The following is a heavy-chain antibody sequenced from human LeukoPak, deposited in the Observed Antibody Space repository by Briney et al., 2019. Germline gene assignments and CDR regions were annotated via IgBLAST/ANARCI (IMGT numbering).Heavy chain of an antibody. D-gene: IGHD2/OR15-2a*01. V-gene: IGHV3-23*01. J-gene: IGHJ4*02. CDR3: AKVVPGGTAYFPHY. CDR2: ISGAGGGT. Sequence: GESLSLSCAASGLTLTNYAMSWVRQPPGMAREWVSAISGAGGGTYYADSVEGRLTSPRDTSENPPYLQMNSRMTQDTAVHFCAKVVPGGTAYFPHYWGEGTLGTVSS. CDR1: GLTLTNYA.